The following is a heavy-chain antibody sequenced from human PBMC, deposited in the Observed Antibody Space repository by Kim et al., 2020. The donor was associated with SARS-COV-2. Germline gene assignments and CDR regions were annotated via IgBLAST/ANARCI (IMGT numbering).Heavy chain of an antibody. V-gene: IGHV3-30*18. CDR1: GFTFSSYG. D-gene: IGHD2-15*01. J-gene: IGHJ6*02. Sequence: GGSLRLSCAASGFTFSSYGMHWVRQAPGKGLEWVAVISYDGSNKYYADSVKGRFTISRDNSKNTLYLQMNSLRAEDTAVYYCAKDHGGNKHYYYYGMDVWGQGTTVTVSS. CDR3: AKDHGGNKHYYYYGMDV. CDR2: ISYDGSNK.